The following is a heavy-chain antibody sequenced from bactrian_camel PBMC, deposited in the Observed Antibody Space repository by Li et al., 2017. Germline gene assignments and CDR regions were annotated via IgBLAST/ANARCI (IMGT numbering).Heavy chain of an antibody. J-gene: IGHJ6*01. D-gene: IGHD6*01. CDR3: VTDLMSRPGGSWYDTDFAY. CDR1: GRSNENYF. V-gene: IGHV3S54*01. CDR2: ISPADGNT. Sequence: HVQLVESGGGSVQAGGSLRLSCAISGRSNENYFLAWFRQPPGQKREGVAAISPADGNTYYTESVKGRFTISRDNDKNMVYLQMNSLKSEDTALYYCVTDLMSRPGGSWYDTDFAYWGQGTQVTVS.